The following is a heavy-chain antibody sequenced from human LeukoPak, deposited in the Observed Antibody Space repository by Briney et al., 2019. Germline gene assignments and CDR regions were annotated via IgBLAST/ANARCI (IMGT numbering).Heavy chain of an antibody. CDR3: ARGAAADY. D-gene: IGHD6-13*01. V-gene: IGHV4-34*01. Sequence: SETLSLTCAVYGGSFSGYYWSWIRQPPGKGLEWIGEINHSGSTNYNPSLKSRVAISVDTSKNQFSLKLSSVTAADTAVYYCARGAAADYWGQGTLVTVSP. CDR2: INHSGST. CDR1: GGSFSGYY. J-gene: IGHJ4*02.